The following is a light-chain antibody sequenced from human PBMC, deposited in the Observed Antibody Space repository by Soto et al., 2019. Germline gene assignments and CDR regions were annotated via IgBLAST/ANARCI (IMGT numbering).Light chain of an antibody. CDR1: QTISSY. CDR3: QQSYTTLYT. CDR2: AAS. V-gene: IGKV1-39*01. Sequence: DLQMTQSPSSLSASVGDRVIITCRASQTISSYLNWYQQKPGKAPKLLIYAASSLQSGVPSRFSGSGSGTDFTLTISSLQPEDFATYYCQQSYTTLYTFGPGTKLEIK. J-gene: IGKJ2*01.